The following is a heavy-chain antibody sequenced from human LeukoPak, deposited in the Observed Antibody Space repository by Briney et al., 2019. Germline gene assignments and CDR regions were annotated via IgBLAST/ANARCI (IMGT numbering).Heavy chain of an antibody. V-gene: IGHV4-4*07. CDR3: ARADLYGSGSYYFSDAFDI. CDR1: RGSISSYY. J-gene: IGHJ3*02. CDR2: IYTSGST. D-gene: IGHD3-10*01. Sequence: SETLSLTCTVSRGSISSYYWSWIRQPAGKGLEWIGRIYTSGSTNYNPSLKSRVTISVDTSKNQFSLKLSSVTAADTAVYYCARADLYGSGSYYFSDAFDIWGQGTMVTVSS.